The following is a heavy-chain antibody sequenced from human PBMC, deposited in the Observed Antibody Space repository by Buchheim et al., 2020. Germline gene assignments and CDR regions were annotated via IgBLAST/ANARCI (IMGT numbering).Heavy chain of an antibody. J-gene: IGHJ6*02. CDR3: ARVAGDV. V-gene: IGHV3-30-3*01. CDR1: GFPFNNYP. Sequence: QVHLVESGGGVVQPGRSLRLSCAASGFPFNNYPMHWVRQTPGEGLEWLALISYDGSIKSYADSVRGRFTISRDSSQNTLYLQMDSLRVDDTAFYYCARVAGDVWGQGTT. CDR2: ISYDGSIK.